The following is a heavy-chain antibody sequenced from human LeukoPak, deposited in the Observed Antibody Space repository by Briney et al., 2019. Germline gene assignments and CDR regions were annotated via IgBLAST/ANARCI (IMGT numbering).Heavy chain of an antibody. V-gene: IGHV4-61*02. CDR2: IYTSGST. D-gene: IGHD6-13*01. CDR1: GGSISSGSYY. CDR3: AREGIAAALGY. Sequence: PSETLSLTCTVSGGSISSGSYYWSWIRQPAGKGLEWIGRIYTSGSTNYNPSLKSRVTISVDTSKNQFSLKLSSVTAADTAVYYCAREGIAAALGYWGQGTLVTVSS. J-gene: IGHJ4*02.